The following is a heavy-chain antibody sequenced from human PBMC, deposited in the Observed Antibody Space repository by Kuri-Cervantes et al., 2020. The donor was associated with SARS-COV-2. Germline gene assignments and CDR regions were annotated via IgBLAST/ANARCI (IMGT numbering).Heavy chain of an antibody. CDR2: ISYDGSNK. CDR3: AELGMGPVDY. Sequence: GESLKISCAASGFTFSSNAMHWVRQAPGKGLEWVAVISYDGSNKYYADSVKGRFTISRDNSKSTLSLQMNSLRAEDTAVYYCAELGMGPVDYWGQGTLVTVSS. CDR1: GFTFSSNA. J-gene: IGHJ4*02. V-gene: IGHV3-30*04. D-gene: IGHD7-27*01.